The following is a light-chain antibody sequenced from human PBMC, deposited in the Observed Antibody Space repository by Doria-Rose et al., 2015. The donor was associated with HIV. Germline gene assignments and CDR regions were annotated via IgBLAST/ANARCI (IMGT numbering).Light chain of an antibody. V-gene: IGKV3-11*01. CDR1: QSVSSN. CDR2: DAS. J-gene: IGKJ3*01. Sequence: TLSLSPGERATLSCRASQSVSSNLAWYQQKPGQAPRLLIYDASNRAAGIPARFSGSGSGTDFTLTISSLEPEDFAVYFCQQRSNWPPIFTFGPGTKVDI. CDR3: QQRSNWPPIFT.